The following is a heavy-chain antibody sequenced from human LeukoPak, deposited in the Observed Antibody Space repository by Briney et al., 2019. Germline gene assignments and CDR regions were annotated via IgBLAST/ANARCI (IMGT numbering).Heavy chain of an antibody. Sequence: PGGSLRLSCSASGFTFSAYAMHWVRQAPGKRLEYVSAISPDGTSTYYADSVKGRFTISRDSSKNTVFLQMNSLRAEDTAVYYCARGDFDYWGQGTLVTVSS. J-gene: IGHJ4*02. V-gene: IGHV3-64*04. CDR3: ARGDFDY. CDR2: ISPDGTST. CDR1: GFTFSAYA.